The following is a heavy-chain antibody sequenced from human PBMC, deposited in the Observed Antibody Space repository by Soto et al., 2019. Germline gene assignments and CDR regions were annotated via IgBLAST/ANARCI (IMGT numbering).Heavy chain of an antibody. CDR1: GFTFSSYA. D-gene: IGHD6-19*01. J-gene: IGHJ4*02. CDR3: AKCITVAAKHYFQY. CDR2: ISVSGVST. Sequence: EVQLLESGGGFVQPGGSLRLSCAASGFTFSSYAMSWVRQAPGKGLEWGSGISVSGVSTYADSVKGRFTISRDNSKNTLYLQMNSLRAEDTAVYYCAKCITVAAKHYFQYWGQGTLVTVSS. V-gene: IGHV3-23*01.